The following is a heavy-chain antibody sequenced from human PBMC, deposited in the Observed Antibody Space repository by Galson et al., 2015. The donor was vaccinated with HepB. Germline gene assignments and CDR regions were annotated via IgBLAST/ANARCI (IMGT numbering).Heavy chain of an antibody. CDR1: GYTFTSYG. V-gene: IGHV1-18*01. Sequence: SVKVSCKASGYTFTSYGISWVRQAPGQGLEWMGWISAYNGNTNYAQKLQGRVTMTTDTSTSTAYMELRSLRSDDTAVYYCARLHDYGDYGTYYYEGGFDYWGQGTLVTVSS. D-gene: IGHD4-17*01. J-gene: IGHJ4*02. CDR3: ARLHDYGDYGTYYYEGGFDY. CDR2: ISAYNGNT.